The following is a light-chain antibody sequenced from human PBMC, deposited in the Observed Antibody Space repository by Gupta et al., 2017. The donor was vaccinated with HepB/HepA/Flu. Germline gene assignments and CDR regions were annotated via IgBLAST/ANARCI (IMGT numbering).Light chain of an antibody. CDR1: SSNIGADYD. Sequence: QSTLPQPPSVSGAPGQSVTIPRAGSSSNIGADYDVHWYQQLPGTAPKLLMSNNNNRPSGVPDRFSGSKSGTSASLAITGLQAEDEADYYCQSFDSSVKKVVFGGGTKLTVL. V-gene: IGLV1-40*01. J-gene: IGLJ2*01. CDR3: QSFDSSVKKVV. CDR2: NNN.